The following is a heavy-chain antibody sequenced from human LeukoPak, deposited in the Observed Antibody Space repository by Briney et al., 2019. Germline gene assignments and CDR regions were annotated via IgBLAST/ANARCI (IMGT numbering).Heavy chain of an antibody. CDR1: GFTFSSYS. CDR2: ITTSSSYI. V-gene: IGHV3-21*01. Sequence: PGGSLRLSCAASGFTFSSYSMNWVRQAPGKGLEWVSSITTSSSYIYYADSVKGRFTISRDNAKNSLYLQMNSLRAEDTAVYYCAKPYFDWLIEGYYFDYWGQGTLVTVSS. D-gene: IGHD3-9*01. J-gene: IGHJ4*02. CDR3: AKPYFDWLIEGYYFDY.